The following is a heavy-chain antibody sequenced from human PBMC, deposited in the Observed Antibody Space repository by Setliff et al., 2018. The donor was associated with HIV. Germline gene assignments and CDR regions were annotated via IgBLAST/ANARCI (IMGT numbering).Heavy chain of an antibody. CDR1: GFTFNDYG. CDR3: ASIELAAMVPVDY. J-gene: IGHJ4*02. V-gene: IGHV3-20*04. D-gene: IGHD5-18*01. Sequence: GGSLRLSCAASGFTFNDYGMTWVRQAPGKGLEWVSGINWNGGTTGYADSVRGRFTISRDNAKNSLYLQMNSLRVEDTALYYCASIELAAMVPVDYWGQGTLVTVSS. CDR2: INWNGGTT.